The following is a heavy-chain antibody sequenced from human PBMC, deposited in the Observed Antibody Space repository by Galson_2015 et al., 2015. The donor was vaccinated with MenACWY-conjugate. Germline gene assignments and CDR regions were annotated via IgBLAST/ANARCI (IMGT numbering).Heavy chain of an antibody. CDR3: ARGVTRTSGTINWYFDF. Sequence: CAISGDSVSSNSAAWTWIRQSPSRGLEWLGRTYYRSRWHNDYAVSAKSRITIYPDTSRNQLSLQLSSVTPEDTAVYYCARGVTRTSGTINWYFDFWGRGTLVTVSS. CDR1: GDSVSSNSAA. D-gene: IGHD6-13*01. J-gene: IGHJ2*01. CDR2: TYYRSRWHN. V-gene: IGHV6-1*01.